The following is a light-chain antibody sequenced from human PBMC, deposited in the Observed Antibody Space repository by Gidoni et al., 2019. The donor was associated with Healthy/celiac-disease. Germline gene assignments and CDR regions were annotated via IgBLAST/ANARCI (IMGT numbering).Light chain of an antibody. J-gene: IGKJ4*01. CDR2: DAS. V-gene: IGKV3-11*01. Sequence: ELVLTQSPATLSLSPGERATLSCRASKSVSSYLAWYQQKPGQAPRRLIYDASNRATGIPARFRGSGSGTDFTLTISSLEPEDFAVYYCQQRSNWLTFGGGTKVEIK. CDR1: KSVSSY. CDR3: QQRSNWLT.